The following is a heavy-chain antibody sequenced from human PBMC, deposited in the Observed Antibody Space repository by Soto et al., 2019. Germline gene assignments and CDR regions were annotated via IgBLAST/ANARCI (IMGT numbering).Heavy chain of an antibody. CDR3: ARWGTTGGLHV. V-gene: IGHV3-30*19. D-gene: IGHD3-16*01. J-gene: IGHJ1*01. Sequence: QVHLVESGGGVVQPGTSLRVSCVGSGFTFRSYVIHWVRQAPGKGLEWVALTSYDGSDKYYGDSVRGRFTISRDNSRNTVDLQMDSLRLEDTALYYCARWGTTGGLHVWGQGTLVSASS. CDR2: TSYDGSDK. CDR1: GFTFRSYV.